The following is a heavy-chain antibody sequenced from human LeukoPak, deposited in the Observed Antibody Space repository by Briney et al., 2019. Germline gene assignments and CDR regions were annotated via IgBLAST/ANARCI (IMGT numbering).Heavy chain of an antibody. CDR2: INSDGRST. V-gene: IGHV3-74*01. D-gene: IGHD3-3*01. J-gene: IGHJ3*02. CDR1: GFTFSSYW. CDR3: ARDPSARDYDFWSGYSTGDAFDI. Sequence: GGSLRLSCAASGFTFSSYWMHWVRQAPGKGLVWVSRINSDGRSTSYADSVKGRFTISRDNAKNTLYLQMNSLRAEDTAVYYCARDPSARDYDFWSGYSTGDAFDIWGQGTMVTVSS.